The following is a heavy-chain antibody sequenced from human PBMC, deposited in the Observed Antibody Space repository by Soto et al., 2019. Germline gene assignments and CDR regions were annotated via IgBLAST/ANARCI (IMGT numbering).Heavy chain of an antibody. Sequence: SETLSLTCTVSGGSISSGGYYWSWIRQHPGKGLEWIGYIYYSGGTYYNPSLKSRVTISVDTSKNQFSLKLSSVTAADTAVYYCARAHPLGYCSGGSCAGAWFDPWGQGTLVTVSS. J-gene: IGHJ5*02. CDR2: IYYSGGT. CDR1: GGSISSGGYY. CDR3: ARAHPLGYCSGGSCAGAWFDP. V-gene: IGHV4-31*03. D-gene: IGHD2-15*01.